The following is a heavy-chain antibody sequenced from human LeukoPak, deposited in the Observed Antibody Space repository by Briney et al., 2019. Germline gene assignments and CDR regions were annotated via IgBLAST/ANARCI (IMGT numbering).Heavy chain of an antibody. CDR3: ARVRMVAASYFDY. Sequence: GESLKISCAASGFTVSSNYMSWVRQAPGKGLEWVSVIYSGGSTYYADSVKGRFTISRDNSKNTLHLQMNSLRAEDTAVYYCARVRMVAASYFDYWGQGTLVTVSS. V-gene: IGHV3-66*01. CDR2: IYSGGST. D-gene: IGHD2-15*01. J-gene: IGHJ4*02. CDR1: GFTVSSNY.